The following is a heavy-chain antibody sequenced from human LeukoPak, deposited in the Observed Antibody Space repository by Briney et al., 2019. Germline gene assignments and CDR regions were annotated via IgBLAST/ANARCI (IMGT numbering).Heavy chain of an antibody. V-gene: IGHV3-23*01. CDR2: TSGSGGST. CDR3: AKVRRYCSGGSCYSDYYYGMDV. CDR1: GFTFSSYA. J-gene: IGHJ6*02. D-gene: IGHD2-15*01. Sequence: GGSLRLSCAASGFTFSSYAMSWVRQAPGKGLEWVSATSGSGGSTYYADSVKGRFTISRDNSKNTLYLQMNSLRAEDTAVYYCAKVRRYCSGGSCYSDYYYGMDVWGQGTTVTVSS.